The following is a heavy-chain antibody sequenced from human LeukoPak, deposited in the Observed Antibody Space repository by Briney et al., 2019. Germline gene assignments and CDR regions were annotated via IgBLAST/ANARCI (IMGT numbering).Heavy chain of an antibody. J-gene: IGHJ4*02. D-gene: IGHD6-13*01. CDR3: AKDHGAAAGSLDY. Sequence: PGGSLRLSCAASGFTFSSYGMHWVRQALGKWLEWVAFIRYDGSNKYYADSVKGRFTISRDNSKNTLYLQMNSLRAEDTAVYYCAKDHGAAAGSLDYWGQGTLVTVSS. CDR2: IRYDGSNK. CDR1: GFTFSSYG. V-gene: IGHV3-30*02.